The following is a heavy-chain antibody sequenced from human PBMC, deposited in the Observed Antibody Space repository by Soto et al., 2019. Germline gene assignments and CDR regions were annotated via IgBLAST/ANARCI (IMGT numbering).Heavy chain of an antibody. Sequence: PSETLSLTCTVSGGSISSYYWSWIRQPPGKGLEWIGYIYYSGSTNYNPSLKSRVTISVDTSKNQFSLKLSSVTAADTAVYYCASTRFEYRSSSAWFDPWGQGTLVTVSS. J-gene: IGHJ5*02. V-gene: IGHV4-59*08. CDR3: ASTRFEYRSSSAWFDP. D-gene: IGHD6-6*01. CDR1: GGSISSYY. CDR2: IYYSGST.